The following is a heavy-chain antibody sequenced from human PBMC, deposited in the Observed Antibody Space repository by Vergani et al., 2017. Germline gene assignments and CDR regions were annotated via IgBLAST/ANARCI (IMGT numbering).Heavy chain of an antibody. D-gene: IGHD4-17*01. CDR1: GFTFSSYD. V-gene: IGHV3-13*01. CDR3: ARDSLSSDGDYLSNGMDV. CDR2: IGTAGDT. J-gene: IGHJ6*02. Sequence: EVQLVESGGGLVQPGGSLRLSCAASGFTFSSYDMHWVRQATGKGLEWVSAIGTAGDTYYPVSVKGRFTISRENAKNALYLQMNSLRAGDTAVYYCARDSLSSDGDYLSNGMDVGGQGTTVTVSS.